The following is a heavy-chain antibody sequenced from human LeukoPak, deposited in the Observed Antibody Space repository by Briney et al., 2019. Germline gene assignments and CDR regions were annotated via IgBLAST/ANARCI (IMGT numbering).Heavy chain of an antibody. J-gene: IGHJ4*02. CDR2: INHSGST. Sequence: SETLSLTCAVYGGSFSGYYWSWIRRPPGKGLEWIGEINHSGSTNYNPSLKSRVTISVDTSKNQFSLKLSSVTAADTAVYYCARGLRFLEWFPLDYWGQGTLVTVSS. CDR3: ARGLRFLEWFPLDY. V-gene: IGHV4-34*01. CDR1: GGSFSGYY. D-gene: IGHD3-3*01.